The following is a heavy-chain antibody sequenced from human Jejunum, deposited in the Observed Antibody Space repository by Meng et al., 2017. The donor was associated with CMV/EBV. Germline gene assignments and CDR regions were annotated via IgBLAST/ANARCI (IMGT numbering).Heavy chain of an antibody. CDR2: INPKTGDS. Sequence: FTGFYIYWVRQAPGQGLEWVGWINPKTGDSDSAQSFKGRVTMTRDTSINTTFLDLSSLRSDDTAVLYCAGGPRISSYRSSWYYFDVWGQGTLVTVSS. J-gene: IGHJ4*02. CDR3: AGGPRISSYRSSWYYFDV. D-gene: IGHD6-13*01. CDR1: FTGFY. V-gene: IGHV1-2*02.